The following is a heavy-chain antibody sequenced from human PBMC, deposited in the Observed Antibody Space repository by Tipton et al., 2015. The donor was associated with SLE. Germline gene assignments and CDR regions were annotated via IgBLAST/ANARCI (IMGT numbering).Heavy chain of an antibody. CDR2: IYYSGST. CDR3: ARTGLWSGHDY. J-gene: IGHJ4*02. CDR1: GGSISSYY. V-gene: IGHV4-59*08. D-gene: IGHD3-3*01. Sequence: LRLSCTVSGGSISSYYWSWIRQPPGKGLEWIGYIYYSGSTNYNPSLKSRVTISVDTSKNQFSLKLSSVTAADTAVYYCARTGLWSGHDYWGQGTLVTVSS.